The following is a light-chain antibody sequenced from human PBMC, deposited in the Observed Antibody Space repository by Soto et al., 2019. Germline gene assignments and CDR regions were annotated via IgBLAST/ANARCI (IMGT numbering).Light chain of an antibody. V-gene: IGLV2-23*01. CDR3: CSYAGSSNYF. CDR1: SSDVGSYNL. Sequence: QSVLTQPASVSGSPGQSITISCTGTSSDVGSYNLVSWYQQHPGKAPKLMIYEGSKRPSGVSNRFSGSKSGNTASLTIAGLQAEDEADYYCCSYAGSSNYFFGTGTKVTVL. J-gene: IGLJ1*01. CDR2: EGS.